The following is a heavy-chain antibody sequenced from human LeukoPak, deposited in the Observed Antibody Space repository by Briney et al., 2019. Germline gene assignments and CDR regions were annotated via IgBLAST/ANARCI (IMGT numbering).Heavy chain of an antibody. J-gene: IGHJ6*02. V-gene: IGHV3-33*08. CDR2: IWYDGSNK. D-gene: IGHD3-10*01. CDR3: ARDRSGIGVGMDV. CDR1: GFTFSSYA. Sequence: PGGSLRLSCAASGFTFSSYAMSWVRQAPGKGLEWVAVIWYDGSNKYYADSVKGRFTISRDNSKNTLYLRMNSLRAEDTAVYYCARDRSGIGVGMDVWGQGTTVTVSS.